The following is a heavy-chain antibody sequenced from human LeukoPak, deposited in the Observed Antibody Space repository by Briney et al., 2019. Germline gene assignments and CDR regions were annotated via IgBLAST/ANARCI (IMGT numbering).Heavy chain of an antibody. J-gene: IGHJ6*03. CDR2: IFHTGTT. CDR3: ARLTPTTLSLYYYYMDV. CDR1: GGSISSSNW. D-gene: IGHD2/OR15-2a*01. V-gene: IGHV4-4*02. Sequence: SETLSLTCAVSGGSISSSNWWSWVRQPPGKGLEWIGRIFHTGTTDYKTSLKGRVTISVDKSKNQFSLKLTSVTAADTAVYYCARLTPTTLSLYYYYMDVWGKGTTVTISS.